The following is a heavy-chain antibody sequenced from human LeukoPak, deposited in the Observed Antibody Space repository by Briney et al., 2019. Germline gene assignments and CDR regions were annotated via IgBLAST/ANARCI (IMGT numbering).Heavy chain of an antibody. Sequence: GGSLRLSCAASGFTFDDYGMNWVRQAPGKGLEWVSGINWNGGSTGYADSVKGRFTISRDNAKNSLYLRMNSLRAEDTALYYCAKTYYYDSSGYWFDYWGQGTLVTVSS. J-gene: IGHJ4*02. CDR2: INWNGGST. CDR1: GFTFDDYG. CDR3: AKTYYYDSSGYWFDY. D-gene: IGHD3-22*01. V-gene: IGHV3-20*04.